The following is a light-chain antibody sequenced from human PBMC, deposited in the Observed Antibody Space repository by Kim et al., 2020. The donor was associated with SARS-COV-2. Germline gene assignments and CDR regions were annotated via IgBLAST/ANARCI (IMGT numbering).Light chain of an antibody. CDR2: DVT. CDR3: SSYTSSGTRV. V-gene: IGLV2-14*03. CDR1: SSDVGGYSY. Sequence: QSALTQPASVSGSPGQSITISCTGTSSDVGGYSYVSWYQQHPGKAPKLLIYDVTSWPPGVSNRFSGSKSGNTASLTISGLQAEDEADYYCSSYTSSGTRVSVGGTQLTVL. J-gene: IGLJ3*02.